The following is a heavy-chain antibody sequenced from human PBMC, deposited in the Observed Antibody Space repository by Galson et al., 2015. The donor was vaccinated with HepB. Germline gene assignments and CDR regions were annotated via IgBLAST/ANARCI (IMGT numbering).Heavy chain of an antibody. CDR3: AKTLRCPGCYGDPDGFDM. CDR2: IIPIFGTE. CDR1: GGTFSSYA. D-gene: IGHD4-17*01. V-gene: IGHV1-69*13. J-gene: IGHJ3*02. Sequence: SVKVSCKASGGTFSSYAISWVRQAPGQGLEWMGGIIPIFGTENYAQKFQGRVTITADESTSTAYMELSSLRAEDTAVYYCAKTLRCPGCYGDPDGFDMWGQGTMVTVSS.